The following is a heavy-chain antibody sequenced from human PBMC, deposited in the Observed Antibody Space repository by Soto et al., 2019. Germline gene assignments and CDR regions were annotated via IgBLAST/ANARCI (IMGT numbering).Heavy chain of an antibody. CDR2: IYYSGST. J-gene: IGHJ4*02. CDR3: ARDRRGCRGYYGSGSCGYFDY. V-gene: IGHV4-31*03. CDR1: GGSISSGGYY. Sequence: SETLSLTCTASGGSISSGGYYWSWIRQHPGKGLEWIGYIYYSGSTYYNPSLKSRVTISVDTSKNQFSLKLSSVTAADTAVYYCARDRRGCRGYYGSGSCGYFDYWGQGTLVTVSS. D-gene: IGHD3-10*01.